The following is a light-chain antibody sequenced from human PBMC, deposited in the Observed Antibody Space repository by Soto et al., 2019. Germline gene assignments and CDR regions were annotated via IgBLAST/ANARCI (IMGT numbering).Light chain of an antibody. J-gene: IGKJ2*03. CDR1: QSVGGY. V-gene: IGKV3-15*01. Sequence: EIVMTQSPATLSVSLGERATLSCRASQSVGGYLAWYQQRPGQVPRLLSYDAYTRAAGVPARFSGSGSGTEFSLTISSLQSEDFAVYYCKQYSDWPLYRYGQGTKVDIK. CDR2: DAY. CDR3: KQYSDWPLYR.